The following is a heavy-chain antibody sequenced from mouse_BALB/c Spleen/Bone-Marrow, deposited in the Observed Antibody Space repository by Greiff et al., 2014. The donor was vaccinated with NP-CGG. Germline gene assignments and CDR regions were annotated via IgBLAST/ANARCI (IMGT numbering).Heavy chain of an antibody. D-gene: IGHD1-1*01. J-gene: IGHJ2*01. CDR3: ARITTVVATGDY. Sequence: VQLKESGGGLVKPGGSLKLSCAASGFTFSTYAMSWVRQTPEKRLEWVATISSGGSYTYYPDSVKGRFTISRDNGKNTLYLQMSSLRSEDTAMYYCARITTVVATGDYWGQGTTLTVSS. V-gene: IGHV5-9-3*01. CDR1: GFTFSTYA. CDR2: ISSGGSYT.